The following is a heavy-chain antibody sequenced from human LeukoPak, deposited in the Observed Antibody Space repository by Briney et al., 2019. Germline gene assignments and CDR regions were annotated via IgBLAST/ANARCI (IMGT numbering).Heavy chain of an antibody. D-gene: IGHD2-15*01. CDR1: GYSISSGYF. J-gene: IGHJ6*03. CDR3: ARVRPGSGSLYYYYYYMDV. V-gene: IGHV4-38-2*02. Sequence: SETLSLTCTVSGYSISSGYFWAWIRQPPGKGLEWIGSINYRETTYYKSSLKSRLTISVDTSKNQFSLKLSSVTAADTAVYYCARVRPGSGSLYYYYYYMDVWGKGTTVTVSS. CDR2: INYRETT.